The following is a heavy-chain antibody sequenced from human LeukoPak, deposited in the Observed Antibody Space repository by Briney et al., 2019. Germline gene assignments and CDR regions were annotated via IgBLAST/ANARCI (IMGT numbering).Heavy chain of an antibody. D-gene: IGHD6-13*01. CDR3: ARRYSSSWYEGVDY. CDR1: GSSFTSYW. Sequence: PGESLKISCQGSGSSFTSYWIGWVRQLPGKGLERMGIIYPGDSDTRYSPSFQGQVTISADKSISTAYLQWSSLKASDTAMYYCARRYSSSWYEGVDYWGQGTLVTVSS. CDR2: IYPGDSDT. J-gene: IGHJ4*02. V-gene: IGHV5-51*01.